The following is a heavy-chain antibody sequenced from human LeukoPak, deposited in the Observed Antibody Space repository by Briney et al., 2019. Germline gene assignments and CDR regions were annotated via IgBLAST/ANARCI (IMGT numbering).Heavy chain of an antibody. V-gene: IGHV4-4*07. CDR1: GGSISSYY. D-gene: IGHD6-19*01. Sequence: SETLSLTCTVSGGSISSYYWSWIRQPAGKGLEWIGRIYTSGSTNYNPSLKSRVTMSVDTSKNQFSLKLSSVTAADTAVYYCARDLRGLVGYYYYYMDVWGKGTTVTVSS. CDR3: ARDLRGLVGYYYYYMDV. J-gene: IGHJ6*03. CDR2: IYTSGST.